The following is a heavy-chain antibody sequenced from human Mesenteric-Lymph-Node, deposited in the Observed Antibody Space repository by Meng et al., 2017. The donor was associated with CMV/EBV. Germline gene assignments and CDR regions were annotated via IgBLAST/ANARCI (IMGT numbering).Heavy chain of an antibody. V-gene: IGHV3-7*01. J-gene: IGHJ5*02. CDR1: GFTFSRGW. D-gene: IGHD3-22*01. CDR2: IKQDGNEK. CDR3: ARDVESSGYWNWFDP. Sequence: GGSLRLSCAASGFTFSRGWMSWVRQAPGKGLEWVANIKQDGNEKYYVDSARGRFTISRDNAKNSLYLEMNSLRAEDTAVYYCARDVESSGYWNWFDPWGQGTLVTVSS.